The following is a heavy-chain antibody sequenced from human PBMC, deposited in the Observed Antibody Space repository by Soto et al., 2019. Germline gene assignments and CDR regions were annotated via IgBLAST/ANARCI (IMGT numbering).Heavy chain of an antibody. CDR3: EKEGQYDMLAGYFYF. CDR1: GFTFTNYG. Sequence: GSLRLAGAASGFTFTNYGMSGVRQAPGKGLEWVSSISGSGVATYYADSVKGRFTISKDKSKNMVYLQMSSLRAEDTAVYYCEKEGQYDMLAGYFYFWGQGTQVTVSS. CDR2: ISGSGVAT. V-gene: IGHV3-23*01. J-gene: IGHJ4*02. D-gene: IGHD3-22*01.